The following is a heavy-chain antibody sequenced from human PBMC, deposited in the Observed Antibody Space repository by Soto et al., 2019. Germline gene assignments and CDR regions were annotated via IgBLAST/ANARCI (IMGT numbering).Heavy chain of an antibody. CDR1: GGSISSSSYY. Sequence: QLQLQESGPGLVKPSETLSLTCTVSGGSISSSSYYWGWIRQPPGKGLEWIGSIYYSGNTYYNPSLKSRVTISVDTSKNQFSLKLSSVTAADTAVYYCARHIPVQLEQPGGYYFDYWGQGTLVTVSS. D-gene: IGHD1-1*01. V-gene: IGHV4-39*01. CDR2: IYYSGNT. CDR3: ARHIPVQLEQPGGYYFDY. J-gene: IGHJ4*02.